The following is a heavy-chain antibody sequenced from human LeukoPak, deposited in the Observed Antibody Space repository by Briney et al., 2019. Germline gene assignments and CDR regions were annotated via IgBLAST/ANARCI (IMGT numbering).Heavy chain of an antibody. CDR2: ISSGGST. CDR1: GFSVSSNY. D-gene: IGHD1-26*01. V-gene: IGHV3-53*01. J-gene: IGHJ6*02. Sequence: GGSLRLSCAASGFSVSSNYMNWVRQAPGKGLVWVSVISSGGSTNYADTVKGRFTISRDNSKNTLLLQMNSLRVEDTAVYYCARDRWDGHGVDVWGQGTTVTVSS. CDR3: ARDRWDGHGVDV.